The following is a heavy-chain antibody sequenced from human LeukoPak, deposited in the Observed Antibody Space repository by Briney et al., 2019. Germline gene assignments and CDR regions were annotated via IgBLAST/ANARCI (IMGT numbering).Heavy chain of an antibody. V-gene: IGHV1-18*01. CDR2: ISAYNGNT. J-gene: IGHJ4*02. Sequence: ASVKVSCKASGYTFTSYGISWVRQAPGQGLEWMGRISAYNGNTNYAQKLQGRVTMTTDTSTSTAYMELRSLRSDDTAVYYCAREQWGIFGVVRFYYFDYWGQGTLVTVSS. CDR3: AREQWGIFGVVRFYYFDY. CDR1: GYTFTSYG. D-gene: IGHD3-3*01.